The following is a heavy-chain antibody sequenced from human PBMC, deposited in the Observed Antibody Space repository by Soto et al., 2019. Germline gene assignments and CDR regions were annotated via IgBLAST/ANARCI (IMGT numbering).Heavy chain of an antibody. J-gene: IGHJ4*02. Sequence: SETLSLTCTVSGGSISSGDYYWSWIRQPPGKGLEWIGYIYYSGSTYYNPSLKSRVTISVDTSKNQFSLKLSSVTAADTAVYYCARVSSSWYCFDYWGQETLVTVSS. CDR3: ARVSSSWYCFDY. CDR2: IYYSGST. CDR1: GGSISSGDYY. D-gene: IGHD6-13*01. V-gene: IGHV4-30-4*01.